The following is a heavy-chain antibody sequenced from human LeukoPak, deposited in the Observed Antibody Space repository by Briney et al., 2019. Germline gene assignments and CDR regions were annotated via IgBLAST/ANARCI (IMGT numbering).Heavy chain of an antibody. CDR2: INHSGST. CDR1: GGSFSGYY. CDR3: ARRVVRGVMPFDY. D-gene: IGHD3-10*01. V-gene: IGHV4-34*01. J-gene: IGHJ4*02. Sequence: SETLSVTCAVYGGSFSGYYWSWIRQPPGKGLEWIGEINHSGSTNYNPSLKSRVTISVDTSKNQFSLKLSSVTAADTAVYYCARRVVRGVMPFDYWGQGTLVTVSS.